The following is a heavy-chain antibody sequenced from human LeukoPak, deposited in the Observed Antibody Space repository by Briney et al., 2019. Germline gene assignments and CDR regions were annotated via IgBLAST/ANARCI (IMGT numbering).Heavy chain of an antibody. V-gene: IGHV4-59*08. CDR3: ARHYYDILTGYYSFDY. Sequence: SETLSLTCTVSGGSISSYYWSWIRQPPGKGLEWIGYFHYSGSTNYNPSLKSRVTISVDTSKNQFSLKLNSMTAADTAVYYCARHYYDILTGYYSFDYWGQGALVTVSS. J-gene: IGHJ4*02. D-gene: IGHD3-9*01. CDR2: FHYSGST. CDR1: GGSISSYY.